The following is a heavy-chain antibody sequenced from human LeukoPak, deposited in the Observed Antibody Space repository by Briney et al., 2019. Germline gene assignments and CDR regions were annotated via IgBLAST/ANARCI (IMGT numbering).Heavy chain of an antibody. CDR3: AIYGDYGGGYFDY. CDR1: GGTFSSYA. CDR2: IIPIFGTA. Sequence: ASVKVSCKASGGTFSSYATSWVRQAPGQGLEWMGGIIPIFGTANYAQKFQGRVTITADESTSTAYMELSSLRSEDTAVYYCAIYGDYGGGYFDYWGQGTLVTVSS. D-gene: IGHD4-17*01. J-gene: IGHJ4*02. V-gene: IGHV1-69*01.